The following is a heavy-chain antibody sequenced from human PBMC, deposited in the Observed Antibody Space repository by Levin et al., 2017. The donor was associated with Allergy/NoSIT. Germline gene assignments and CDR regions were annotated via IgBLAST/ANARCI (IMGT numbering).Heavy chain of an antibody. D-gene: IGHD3-3*01. Sequence: ASVKVSCKASGGTFSSYAISWVRQAPGQGLEWMGGIIPIFGTANYAQKFQGRVTITADKSTSTAYMELSSLRSEDTAVYYCARASDPDFWSGPSYYYYGMDGWGQGTTVTVSS. CDR2: IIPIFGTA. J-gene: IGHJ6*02. CDR3: ARASDPDFWSGPSYYYYGMDG. CDR1: GGTFSSYA. V-gene: IGHV1-69*06.